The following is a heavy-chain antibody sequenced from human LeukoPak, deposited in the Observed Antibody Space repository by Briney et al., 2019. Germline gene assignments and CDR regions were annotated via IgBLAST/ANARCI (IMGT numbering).Heavy chain of an antibody. CDR3: AKGYDTTYYHYYFMDV. D-gene: IGHD2-2*01. J-gene: IGHJ6*03. CDR1: GFTFSSYG. V-gene: IGHV3-23*01. CDR2: ITYSSDTT. Sequence: PGGSLRLSCAASGFTFSSYGMTWVRQAPGKGPEWVSVITYSSDTTYYADSVKGRFTISRDNSKNTLYPQMNSLRAEDTAVYYCAKGYDTTYYHYYFMDVWGKGTTVTISS.